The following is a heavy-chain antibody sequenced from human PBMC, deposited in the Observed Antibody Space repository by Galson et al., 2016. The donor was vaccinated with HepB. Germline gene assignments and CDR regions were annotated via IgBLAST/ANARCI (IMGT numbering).Heavy chain of an antibody. CDR1: GGSLGGYS. CDR3: ARGGRGWSDYFDY. J-gene: IGHJ4*02. D-gene: IGHD6-19*01. CDR2: INYSGTT. V-gene: IGHV4-34*01. Sequence: SETLSLTCAVYGGSLGGYSWTWIRQSPEKGLEWLGEINYSGTTNYNPSLKSRVIMSVDTSRNQFSLKLSSVTAADTAVYYCARGGRGWSDYFDYWGQGTVVAVST.